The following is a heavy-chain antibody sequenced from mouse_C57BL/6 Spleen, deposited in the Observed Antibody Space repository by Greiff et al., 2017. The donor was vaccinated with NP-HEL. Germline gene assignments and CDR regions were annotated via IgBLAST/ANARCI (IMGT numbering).Heavy chain of an antibody. CDR2: IDPENGDT. V-gene: IGHV14-4*01. CDR3: TTGVLRYLHAMDY. CDR1: GFNIKDDY. D-gene: IGHD1-1*01. Sequence: EVQGVESGAELVRPGASVKLSCTASGFNIKDDYMHWVKQRPEQGLEWIGWIDPENGDTEYASKFQGKATITADTSSNTAYLQLSSLTSEDTAVYYCTTGVLRYLHAMDYWGQGTSVTVSS. J-gene: IGHJ4*01.